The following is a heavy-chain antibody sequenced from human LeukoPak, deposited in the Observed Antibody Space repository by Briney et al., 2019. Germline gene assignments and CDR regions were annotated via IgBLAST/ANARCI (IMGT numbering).Heavy chain of an antibody. Sequence: SETLSLTCTVSGGSISSYYWSWIRQPPGKGLEWIGYIYYSGSTNYNPSLKSRVTISVDTSKNQFSLKLSSVTAADTAVYYCAREGPPAAGYGMDVWGQGTTVTVPS. J-gene: IGHJ6*02. CDR3: AREGPPAAGYGMDV. CDR1: GGSISSYY. V-gene: IGHV4-59*01. CDR2: IYYSGST. D-gene: IGHD3-10*01.